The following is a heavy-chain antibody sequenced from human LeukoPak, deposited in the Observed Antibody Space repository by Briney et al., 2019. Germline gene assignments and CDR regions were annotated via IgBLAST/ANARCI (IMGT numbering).Heavy chain of an antibody. D-gene: IGHD1-26*01. V-gene: IGHV1-3*01. CDR2: INAGNGNT. Sequence: GASVKVSCKASGYTFTSYAMHWVRQAPGQRLEWMGWINAGNGNTKYSQKFQGRVTITRDTSASTAYMELRSLRSDDTAVYYCARSPRWLELLGWDYWGQGTLVTVSS. J-gene: IGHJ4*02. CDR1: GYTFTSYA. CDR3: ARSPRWLELLGWDY.